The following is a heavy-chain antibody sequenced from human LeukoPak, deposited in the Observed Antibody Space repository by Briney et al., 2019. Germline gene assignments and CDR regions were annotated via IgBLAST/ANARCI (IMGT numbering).Heavy chain of an antibody. V-gene: IGHV1-46*01. Sequence: ASVKVSCKASGYTFTSYYIHWVRQAPGQGLEWTGIINPSGGSTTYAQKFQGRVTMTRDTSTSTVYMELSSLRSEDTAVYYCARSSGCIDYWGQGALVTVSS. D-gene: IGHD6-19*01. CDR2: INPSGGST. J-gene: IGHJ4*02. CDR3: ARSSGCIDY. CDR1: GYTFTSYY.